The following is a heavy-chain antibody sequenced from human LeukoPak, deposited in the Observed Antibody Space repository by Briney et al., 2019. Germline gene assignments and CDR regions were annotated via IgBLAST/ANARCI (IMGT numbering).Heavy chain of an antibody. J-gene: IGHJ6*03. Sequence: GGSLGLSCEASGSGFTFGNFALSWVRQAPGKGLEWVSGISGSGYYTYYADSVKGRFTISRDNSKNTLYIQMNSLRAEDTAVYYCAKDGSWGDYYFYFYMDVWGTGTTVTVSS. CDR1: GSGFTFGNFA. CDR3: AKDGSWGDYYFYFYMDV. V-gene: IGHV3-23*01. CDR2: ISGSGYYT. D-gene: IGHD3-16*01.